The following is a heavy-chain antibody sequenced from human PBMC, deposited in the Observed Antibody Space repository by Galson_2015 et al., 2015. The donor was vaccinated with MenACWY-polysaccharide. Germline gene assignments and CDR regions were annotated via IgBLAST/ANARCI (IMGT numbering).Heavy chain of an antibody. CDR2: ITGSGSHA. V-gene: IGHV3-23*01. J-gene: IGHJ4*02. Sequence: SLRLSCAASGFSFSAYAMGWVRHIPGKGLEWVSSITGSGSHAFYADSMRGRFTMSKDNSKNMLFLQMDTLRAEDTAVYHCARISLQSRNFDFWGQGTLVTVSS. CDR1: GFSFSAYA. CDR3: ARISLQSRNFDF.